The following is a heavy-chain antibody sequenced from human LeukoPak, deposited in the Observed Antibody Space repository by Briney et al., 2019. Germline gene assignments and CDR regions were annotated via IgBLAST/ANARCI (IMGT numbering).Heavy chain of an antibody. CDR1: GGSFSGYY. CDR3: ARDLRGWYGMNWFDP. D-gene: IGHD6-19*01. J-gene: IGHJ5*02. CDR2: INHSGST. Sequence: SETLSLTCAVYGGSFSGYYWSWIRQPPGKGLEWIGEINHSGSTNYNPSLKSRVTISVDTSKNQFSLKLSSVTAADTAVYYCARDLRGWYGMNWFDPWGQGTLVTVSS. V-gene: IGHV4-34*01.